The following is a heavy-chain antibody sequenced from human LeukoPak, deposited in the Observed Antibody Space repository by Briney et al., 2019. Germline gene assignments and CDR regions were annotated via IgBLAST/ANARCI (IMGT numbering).Heavy chain of an antibody. D-gene: IGHD3-10*01. V-gene: IGHV3-43*01. CDR1: GFTFDDYT. J-gene: IGHJ6*02. Sequence: PGGSLRLSCAASGFTFDDYTMHWVRQAPGKGLEWVSLISWDGGSTYYADSVKGRFTISRDNSKNSLYLQMNSLRTEDTALYYCAKDGEGYYYGMDVWGQGTTVTVSS. CDR2: ISWDGGST. CDR3: AKDGEGYYYGMDV.